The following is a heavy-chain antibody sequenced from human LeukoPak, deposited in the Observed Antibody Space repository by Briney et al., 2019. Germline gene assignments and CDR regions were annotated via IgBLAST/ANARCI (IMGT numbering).Heavy chain of an antibody. CDR2: IYPGDSDT. CDR3: ARHAAYYCESQPPYGAFDI. Sequence: GESLKISCKGSGYSFTSYWIGWVRQMPGKGLEWMGTIYPGDSDTRYSPSFQGQVTISADKSISTAYLQGSSLKASDTAMYYCARHAAYYCESQPPYGAFDIWGQGTMVTVSS. D-gene: IGHD3-22*01. J-gene: IGHJ3*02. V-gene: IGHV5-51*01. CDR1: GYSFTSYW.